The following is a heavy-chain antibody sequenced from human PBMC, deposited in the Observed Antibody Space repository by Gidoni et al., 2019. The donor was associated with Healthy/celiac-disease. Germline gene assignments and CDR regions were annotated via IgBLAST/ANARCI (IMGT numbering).Heavy chain of an antibody. CDR3: AKDLWYSSGWSPGFCY. CDR2: ISGSGGST. D-gene: IGHD6-19*01. Sequence: EVQLLESGGGLVQPGGSLRLSCAASGFTFISYAMSWVRQAPGRGLEWVSAISGSGGSTSYADSVKGRFTTSRDNSKNTLYLQMNSLRAEDTAVYYCAKDLWYSSGWSPGFCYWGQGTLVTVSS. V-gene: IGHV3-23*01. J-gene: IGHJ4*02. CDR1: GFTFISYA.